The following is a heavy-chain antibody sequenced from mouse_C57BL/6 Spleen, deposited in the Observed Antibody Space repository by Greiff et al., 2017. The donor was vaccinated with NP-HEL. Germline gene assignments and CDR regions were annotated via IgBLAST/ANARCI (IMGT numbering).Heavy chain of an antibody. V-gene: IGHV5-9-1*02. CDR2: ISSGGDYI. J-gene: IGHJ2*01. CDR3: TRARGYSNPFDY. D-gene: IGHD2-5*01. CDR1: GFTFSSYA. Sequence: EVKLVESGEGLVKPGGSLKLSCAASGFTFSSYAMSWVRQTPEKRLEWVAYISSGGDYIYYADTVKGRFTISRDNARNTLYLQMSSLKSEDTAMYYCTRARGYSNPFDYWGQGTTLTVSS.